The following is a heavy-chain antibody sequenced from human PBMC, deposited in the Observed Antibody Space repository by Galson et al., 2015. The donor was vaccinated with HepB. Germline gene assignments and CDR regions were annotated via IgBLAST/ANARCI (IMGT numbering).Heavy chain of an antibody. J-gene: IGHJ4*02. Sequence: SVKVSCKASGGTFSSYAISWVRQAPGQGLEWMGGIIPILGIANYAQKFQGRVTITADKSTSTAYMELSSLRSEDTAVYYCARGMGRIVATIPFDYWGQGTLVTVSS. CDR2: IIPILGIA. CDR1: GGTFSSYA. V-gene: IGHV1-69*10. CDR3: ARGMGRIVATIPFDY. D-gene: IGHD5-12*01.